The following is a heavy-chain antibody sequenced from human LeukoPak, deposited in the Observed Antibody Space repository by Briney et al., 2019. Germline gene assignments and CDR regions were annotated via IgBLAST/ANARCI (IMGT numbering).Heavy chain of an antibody. CDR3: ARESGYSGYDSFDY. J-gene: IGHJ4*02. CDR1: GGTFSSYA. D-gene: IGHD5-12*01. Sequence: SVKVSCKASGGTFSSYAISWVRQAPGQGLEWMGGIITIFGTANYAQKFQGRVTITADKSTSTAYMELSSLRSEDTAVYYCARESGYSGYDSFDYWGEGTLVTVSS. CDR2: IITIFGTA. V-gene: IGHV1-69*06.